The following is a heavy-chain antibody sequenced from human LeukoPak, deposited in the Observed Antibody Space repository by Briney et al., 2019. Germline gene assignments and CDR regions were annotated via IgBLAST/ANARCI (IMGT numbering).Heavy chain of an antibody. D-gene: IGHD3-22*01. Sequence: SETLSLTCTVSGGSISSSSYYWGWIRQPPGKGLEWIGSIYYSGSTYYNPSLKSRVTISVDTSKNQFSLKLSSVTAADTAVYYCARDPMIVVGNAFDIWGQGTMVTVSS. J-gene: IGHJ3*02. CDR2: IYYSGST. V-gene: IGHV4-39*07. CDR1: GGSISSSSYY. CDR3: ARDPMIVVGNAFDI.